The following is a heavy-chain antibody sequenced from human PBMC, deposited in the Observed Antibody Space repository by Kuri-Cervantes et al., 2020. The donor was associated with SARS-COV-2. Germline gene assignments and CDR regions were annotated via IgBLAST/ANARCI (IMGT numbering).Heavy chain of an antibody. CDR3: AKVLRPSDEGFDY. CDR2: ISYDGSNK. D-gene: IGHD1-26*01. Sequence: GGSLRLSCAASGFTFSSYGMHWVRQAPGKGLEWVAVISYDGSNKYYADSVKGRFTISRDNSKNTLYLQMNSLRAEDTAVYYCAKVLRPSDEGFDYWGQGTLVTVSS. J-gene: IGHJ4*02. CDR1: GFTFSSYG. V-gene: IGHV3-30*18.